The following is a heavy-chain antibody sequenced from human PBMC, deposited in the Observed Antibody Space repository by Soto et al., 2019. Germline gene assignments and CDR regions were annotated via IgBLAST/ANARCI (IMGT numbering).Heavy chain of an antibody. D-gene: IGHD3-3*01. CDR3: VRQYFNFWTYYPEFDY. Sequence: QVQLVQSGAEMKRPGASVKVSCKASGYTFSKYDVSWVRQAPGQGLEWLGLISPNSGRASSSEKFQGRVTMSTDTPPTTAYMELRSLRSEAKAVYYCVRQYFNFWTYYPEFDYWGQGTLVTVSS. V-gene: IGHV1-18*04. J-gene: IGHJ4*02. CDR1: GYTFSKYD. CDR2: ISPNSGRA.